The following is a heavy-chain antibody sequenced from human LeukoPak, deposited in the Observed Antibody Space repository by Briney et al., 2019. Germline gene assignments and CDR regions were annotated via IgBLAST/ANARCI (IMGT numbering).Heavy chain of an antibody. CDR1: NGSISSSTYY. CDR2: IYYSVST. CDR3: ARHMGGGLDY. Sequence: PSETLSLTCTVSNGSISSSTYYWGWIRPPPEKGLEWIGTIYYSVSTYYNPSLKSRVTISVDTSKNQFSLKLSSMTAADTAVYYCARHMGGGLDYWGQGTLVTVSS. J-gene: IGHJ4*02. V-gene: IGHV4-39*01. D-gene: IGHD3-10*01.